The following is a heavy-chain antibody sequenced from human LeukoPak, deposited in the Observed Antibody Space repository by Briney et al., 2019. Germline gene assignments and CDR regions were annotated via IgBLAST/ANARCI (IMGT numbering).Heavy chain of an antibody. CDR3: ERVIAEYYYDSSGYYWDYFDY. J-gene: IGHJ4*02. CDR1: GFTFSDYY. Sequence: GGSLRLSCAASGFTFSDYYMSWIRQAPGKGLEWVSYISSSGSTIYYADSVKGRFTISRDNAKNSLYLQMNSLRAEDTAVYYCERVIAEYYYDSSGYYWDYFDYWGQGTLVTVSS. CDR2: ISSSGSTI. D-gene: IGHD3-22*01. V-gene: IGHV3-11*01.